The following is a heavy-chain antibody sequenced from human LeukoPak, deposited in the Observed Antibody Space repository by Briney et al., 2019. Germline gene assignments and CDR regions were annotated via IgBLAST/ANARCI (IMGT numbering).Heavy chain of an antibody. CDR2: IKSKVDGGTT. CDR3: TTDAGYSSRWYNY. J-gene: IGHJ4*02. D-gene: IGHD6-13*01. Sequence: PGRSLRLSCAGSGFTFTNAYMTWVRQAPGKGLEWVGRIKSKVDGGTTDYAAPVKGRFSISRDDSTNTVYLQMNSLRTEDTAVYYCTTDAGYSSRWYNYWGQGTLVTVAS. CDR1: GFTFTNAY. V-gene: IGHV3-15*01.